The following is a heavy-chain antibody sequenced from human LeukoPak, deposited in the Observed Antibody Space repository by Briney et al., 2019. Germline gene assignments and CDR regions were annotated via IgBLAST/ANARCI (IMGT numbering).Heavy chain of an antibody. Sequence: GASVKVSCKVSGYTLTELSMHWVRQAPGKGLEWMGGFDPEDGETIYAQKFQGRVTMTEDTSTDTAYMELSSLRVEDTAVYYCVKDSGSGSYFDYWGQGTLVTVSS. CDR1: GYTLTELS. CDR3: VKDSGSGSYFDY. V-gene: IGHV1-24*01. J-gene: IGHJ4*02. D-gene: IGHD3-10*01. CDR2: FDPEDGET.